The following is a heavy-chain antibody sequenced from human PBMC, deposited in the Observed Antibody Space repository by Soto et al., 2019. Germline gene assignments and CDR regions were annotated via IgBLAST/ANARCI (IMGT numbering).Heavy chain of an antibody. D-gene: IGHD6-6*01. J-gene: IGHJ6*01. Sequence: GGSLRLSCAASGFAVSSNWMHWVRQAPGKGLVWVSRISSDGSTTNYADSVKGRFTISRDNAKSTLYLQMNSLRAEDTAVYYCFFLLIRCCRKSSLVPIFCSSDLVWG. CDR1: GFAVSSNW. CDR3: FFLLIRCCRKSSLVPIFCSSDLV. V-gene: IGHV3-74*01. CDR2: ISSDGSTT.